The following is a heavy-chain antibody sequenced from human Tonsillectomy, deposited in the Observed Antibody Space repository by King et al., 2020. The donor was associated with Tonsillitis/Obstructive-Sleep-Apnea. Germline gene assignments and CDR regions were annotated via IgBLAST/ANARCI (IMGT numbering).Heavy chain of an antibody. CDR1: GFTFSNAW. V-gene: IGHV3-15*01. CDR3: TVDRIMPLVQGYYYYMEV. CDR2: VKSKIDGGTT. D-gene: IGHD6-6*01. Sequence: EVQLVESGGGLVKPGGSLRLSCAASGFTFSNAWMSWVRQTPGKGLEWVGRVKSKIDGGTTDYAALVKGRFTISRDDSKDTLYLQVNSLKTEDTAVYYCTVDRIMPLVQGYYYYMEVWGKGTTVTVSS. J-gene: IGHJ6*03.